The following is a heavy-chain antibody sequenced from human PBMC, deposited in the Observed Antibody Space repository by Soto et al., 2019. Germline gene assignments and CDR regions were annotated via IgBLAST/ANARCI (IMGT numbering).Heavy chain of an antibody. CDR1: GGSGSRDSF. D-gene: IGHD3-22*01. Sequence: PSETLSLTCTVSGGSGSRDSFWNWIRQSPGKGLEWIGYVYYSDSTFYSPSLKSRVIISVDTSKNQLSLRLSSVTAADTAVDYCARAYYDTAGYSLDPWGQGALVTVSS. CDR2: VYYSDST. CDR3: ARAYYDTAGYSLDP. J-gene: IGHJ5*02. V-gene: IGHV4-61*08.